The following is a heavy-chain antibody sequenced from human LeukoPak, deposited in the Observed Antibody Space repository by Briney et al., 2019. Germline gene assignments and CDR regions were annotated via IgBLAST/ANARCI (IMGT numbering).Heavy chain of an antibody. D-gene: IGHD3-10*02. J-gene: IGHJ6*04. Sequence: SGGSLRLSCATSGFTSSSYSMNWVRQAPGKGLEWVSYISSSGSTIYYADSVKGRFTISRDNAKNSLYLQMNSLRAEDTAVYYCAELGITMIGGVWGKGTTVTISS. CDR3: AELGITMIGGV. V-gene: IGHV3-48*04. CDR2: ISSSGSTI. CDR1: GFTSSSYS.